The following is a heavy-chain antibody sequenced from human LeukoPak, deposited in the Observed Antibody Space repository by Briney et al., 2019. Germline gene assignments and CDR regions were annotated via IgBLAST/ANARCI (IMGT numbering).Heavy chain of an antibody. Sequence: PSQTLSLTCAVSGGSISSGGYSWSWIRQPPGTGLEWIGEINHSGSTNYSPSLKSRVTISVNTSKNLFSLKLTSVTAADTAVYYCARAGFALAPHRGTPFDYWGQGTLVTVSS. D-gene: IGHD6-6*01. CDR2: INHSGST. J-gene: IGHJ4*02. V-gene: IGHV4-30-2*01. CDR1: GGSISSGGYS. CDR3: ARAGFALAPHRGTPFDY.